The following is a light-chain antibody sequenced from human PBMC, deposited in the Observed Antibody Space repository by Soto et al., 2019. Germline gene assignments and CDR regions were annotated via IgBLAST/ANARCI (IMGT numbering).Light chain of an antibody. CDR1: SSDVGGYNY. Sequence: QSALTQPASVSGSPGQSITISCTGTSSDVGGYNYVSWYQQHPDKAPKLMIYEVSNRPSGVSNRFSGSKSGNTASLTISGLQAEDEAEYYCTSYTTSSTHWVFGGGTQLTVL. J-gene: IGLJ3*02. CDR3: TSYTTSSTHWV. V-gene: IGLV2-14*01. CDR2: EVS.